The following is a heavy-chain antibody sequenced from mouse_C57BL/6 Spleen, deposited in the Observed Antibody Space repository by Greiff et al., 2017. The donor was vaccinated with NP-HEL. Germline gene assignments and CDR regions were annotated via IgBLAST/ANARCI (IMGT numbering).Heavy chain of an antibody. J-gene: IGHJ1*03. CDR3: AYGSSPHWYFDV. D-gene: IGHD1-1*01. CDR2: IHPNSGST. Sequence: QVQLKESGAELVKPGASVKLSCKASGYTFTSYWMHWVKQRPGQGLEWIGMIHPNSGSTNYNEKFKSKATLTVDKSSSTAYMQLSSLTSEDSAVYYCAYGSSPHWYFDVWGTGTTVTVSS. V-gene: IGHV1-64*01. CDR1: GYTFTSYW.